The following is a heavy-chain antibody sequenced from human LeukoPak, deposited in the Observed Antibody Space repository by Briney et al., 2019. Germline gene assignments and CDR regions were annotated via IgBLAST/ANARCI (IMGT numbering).Heavy chain of an antibody. CDR2: MNPNSGNT. CDR1: GYTFTSYD. CDR3: ARGFKTYYDFWSGLVWFDP. D-gene: IGHD3-3*01. Sequence: ASVKVSCKASGYTFTSYDINWVRQATGQGLEWMGCMNPNSGNTGYAQKFQGRVTMTRNTSISTAYMELSSLRSEDTAVYYCARGFKTYYDFWSGLVWFDPWGQGTLVTVSS. J-gene: IGHJ5*02. V-gene: IGHV1-8*01.